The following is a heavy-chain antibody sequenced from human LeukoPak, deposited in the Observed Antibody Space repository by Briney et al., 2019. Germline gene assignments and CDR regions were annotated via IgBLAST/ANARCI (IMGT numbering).Heavy chain of an antibody. CDR3: VRTNPWDLTYYFDS. CDR2: IYYSGST. J-gene: IGHJ4*02. V-gene: IGHV4-39*07. CDR1: GGSISSSSYY. Sequence: ASETLSLTCTVSGGSISSSSYYWGWIRQPPGKGLEWIGRIYYSGSTYHNPSLKSRVTISVDTSKNQFSLRLTSVTAADTAVYYCVRTNPWDLTYYFDSWGQGTLVTVSS. D-gene: IGHD1-14*01.